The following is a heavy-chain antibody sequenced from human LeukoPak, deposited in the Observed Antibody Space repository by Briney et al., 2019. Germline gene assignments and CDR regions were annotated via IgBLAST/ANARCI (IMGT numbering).Heavy chain of an antibody. CDR1: GYTFITYG. D-gene: IGHD2-21*02. CDR2: ISTHNGTT. CDR3: VRDPLRSGRDCLNWFDP. J-gene: IGHJ5*02. Sequence: ASVKVSCKASGYTFITYGVSWVRQAPGQGLEWMGWISTHNGTTNYAQKFQGRVTMTTDTSTSTAQMELRNLRFDDAAVYYCVRDPLRSGRDCLNWFDPWGQGTLVIVSS. V-gene: IGHV1-18*01.